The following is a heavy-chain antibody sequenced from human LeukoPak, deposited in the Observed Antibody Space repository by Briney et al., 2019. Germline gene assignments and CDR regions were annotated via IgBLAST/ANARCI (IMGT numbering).Heavy chain of an antibody. CDR2: ISHIGSS. J-gene: IGHJ4*02. V-gene: IGHV4-34*01. D-gene: IGHD3-10*01. CDR1: GASMSGYY. CDR3: ARGNRRLGYYGSGSRLPFDY. Sequence: PSETLSLTCTVSGASMSGYYWSWIRQPPGKGLEWIGEISHIGSSHYNPSLTSRVTISVDTSENQFSLNLRSVTAADTAVYYCARGNRRLGYYGSGSRLPFDYWGQGTLVTVSS.